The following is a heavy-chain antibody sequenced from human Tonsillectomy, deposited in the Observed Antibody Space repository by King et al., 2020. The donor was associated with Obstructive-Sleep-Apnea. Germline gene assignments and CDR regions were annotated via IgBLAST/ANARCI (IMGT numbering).Heavy chain of an antibody. CDR1: GFTFSSYG. CDR3: AKDLWVQQLASYYFDY. D-gene: IGHD6-13*01. CDR2: ISYDGSNK. Sequence: VQLVESGGGVVQPGRSLRLSCSASGFTFSSYGMHWVRQAPGKGLEWVAVISYDGSNKYNADSVKGRFPISRDNSKNTLYLQMNSLRAEDTAVYYCAKDLWVQQLASYYFDYWGQGTLVTVSS. J-gene: IGHJ4*02. V-gene: IGHV3-30*18.